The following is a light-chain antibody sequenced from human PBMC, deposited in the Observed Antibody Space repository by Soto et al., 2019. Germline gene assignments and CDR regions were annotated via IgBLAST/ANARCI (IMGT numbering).Light chain of an antibody. J-gene: IGKJ2*01. CDR1: QILVHSDGNTY. CDR2: KIS. V-gene: IGKV2-24*01. CDR3: MQVTQFPYT. Sequence: DIVMTQTPLSSPVTLGQPASISCRSSQILVHSDGNTYLSWLQQRPGQPPSVLISKISNRFSGVPDRFSGRGAGTDFTLQCSRVEAEEVGVYYCMQVTQFPYTFGQGTKLEIK.